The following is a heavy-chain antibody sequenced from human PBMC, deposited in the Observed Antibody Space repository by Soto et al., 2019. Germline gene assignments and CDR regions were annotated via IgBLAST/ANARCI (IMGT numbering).Heavy chain of an antibody. CDR2: ISAYNGNT. V-gene: IGHV1-18*01. CDR3: ARDVSKPIVSGQGANSDWFDP. CDR1: GYTFTSYG. J-gene: IGHJ5*02. D-gene: IGHD1-26*01. Sequence: ASVKVSCKASGYTFTSYGISWVRQAPGQGLEWMGWISAYNGNTNYAQKLQGRVTMTTDTSTSTAYMELRSLRSDDTAVYYCARDVSKPIVSGQGANSDWFDPWG.